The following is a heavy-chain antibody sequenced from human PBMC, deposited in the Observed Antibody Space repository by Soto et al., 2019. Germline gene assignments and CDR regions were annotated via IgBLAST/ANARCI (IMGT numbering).Heavy chain of an antibody. V-gene: IGHV4-61*01. J-gene: IGHJ4*02. D-gene: IGHD4-17*01. Sequence: SETLSLTCNVSGGSISINSYYWTWIRQPPGKGLEWIGCIYYGGSANYNPSLKSRVAISVDRSTNQFSLKLSSVTAADTAVYYCARSKGTAVLTQPLDQWGQGTLVTVSS. CDR2: IYYGGSA. CDR1: GGSISINSYY. CDR3: ARSKGTAVLTQPLDQ.